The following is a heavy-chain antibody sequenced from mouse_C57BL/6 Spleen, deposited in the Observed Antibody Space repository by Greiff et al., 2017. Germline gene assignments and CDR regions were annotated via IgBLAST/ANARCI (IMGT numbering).Heavy chain of an antibody. V-gene: IGHV1-9*01. CDR3: SRRGGYEFAY. D-gene: IGHD2-2*01. CDR1: GYTFTGYW. CDR2: ILPGSGST. Sequence: QVQLQQSGAELMKPGASVKLSCKATGYTFTGYWIEWVKQRPGHGLEWIGEILPGSGSTNYTEKFKGKATFTADTSSNTAYMQLSSLTTMDSAIFYGSRRGGYEFAYWGQGTLVTVSA. J-gene: IGHJ3*01.